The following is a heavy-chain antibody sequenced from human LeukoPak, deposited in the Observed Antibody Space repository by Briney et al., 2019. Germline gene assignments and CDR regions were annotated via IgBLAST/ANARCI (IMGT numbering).Heavy chain of an antibody. Sequence: PGRSLRLSCAASGFTFSSYGMHWVRQAPGKGLEWVAVIWYDGSNKYYADSVKGRFTISRDNSKNTLYLQMNSLRAEDTAVYYCAKDLSVSVSSDYWGQGTLVTVSS. J-gene: IGHJ4*02. D-gene: IGHD2-15*01. CDR2: IWYDGSNK. CDR1: GFTFSSYG. V-gene: IGHV3-33*06. CDR3: AKDLSVSVSSDY.